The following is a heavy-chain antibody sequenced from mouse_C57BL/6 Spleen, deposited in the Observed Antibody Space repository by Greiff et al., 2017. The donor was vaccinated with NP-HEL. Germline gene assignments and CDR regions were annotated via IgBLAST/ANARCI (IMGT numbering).Heavy chain of an antibody. J-gene: IGHJ3*01. D-gene: IGHD1-1*01. V-gene: IGHV5-4*03. Sequence: EVKLVESGGGLVKPGGSLKLSCAASGFTFSSYAMSWVRQTPEKRLEWVATISDGGSYTYYPDNVKGRFTISRDNAKNNLYLQMSHLKSEDTAMYYCARAYYYGPWFAYWGQGTLVTVSA. CDR1: GFTFSSYA. CDR2: ISDGGSYT. CDR3: ARAYYYGPWFAY.